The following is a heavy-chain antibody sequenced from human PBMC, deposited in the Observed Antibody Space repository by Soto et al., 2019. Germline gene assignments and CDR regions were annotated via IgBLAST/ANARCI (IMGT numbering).Heavy chain of an antibody. Sequence: PXGSLRLSCAASGFTFSSYSMNWVRQAPGKGLEWVSSISSSSSYIYYADSVKGRFTISRDNAKNSLYLQMNSLRAEDTAVYYCARDNELAWDYYYGMDVWGQGTTVTVPS. V-gene: IGHV3-21*01. D-gene: IGHD6-6*01. CDR2: ISSSSSYI. J-gene: IGHJ6*02. CDR1: GFTFSSYS. CDR3: ARDNELAWDYYYGMDV.